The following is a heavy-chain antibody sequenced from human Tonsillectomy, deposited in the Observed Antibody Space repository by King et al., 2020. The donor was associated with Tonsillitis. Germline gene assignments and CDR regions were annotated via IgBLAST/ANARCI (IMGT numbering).Heavy chain of an antibody. CDR2: SYTSGST. J-gene: IGHJ6*02. V-gene: IGHV4-4*07. Sequence: QLQESGPGLVKPSETLSLTCTVSGGSISSYYWSWIRQPAGKGLEWIVRSYTSGSTNYNPFLKSRVTMSVDTSKNQFSLKLSSVTAADTAVYYCARDCDFWSGYYLYYGMDVWGQGTTVTVSS. CDR3: ARDCDFWSGYYLYYGMDV. D-gene: IGHD3-3*01. CDR1: GGSISSYY.